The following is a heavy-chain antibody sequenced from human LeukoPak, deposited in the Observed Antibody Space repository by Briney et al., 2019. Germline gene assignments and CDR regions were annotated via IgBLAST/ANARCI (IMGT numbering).Heavy chain of an antibody. D-gene: IGHD2/OR15-2a*01. V-gene: IGHV3-48*03. CDR2: ISSSGSTI. Sequence: PGGSLRLSCAATGFTFNSYEMNWVRQAPGKGLEWVSYISSSGSTIYKADSVKGRFTISRENAKNSLYLQMNSLRAEDTAVYYCARSLSIGDAFDIWGQGTMVTVSS. J-gene: IGHJ3*02. CDR1: GFTFNSYE. CDR3: ARSLSIGDAFDI.